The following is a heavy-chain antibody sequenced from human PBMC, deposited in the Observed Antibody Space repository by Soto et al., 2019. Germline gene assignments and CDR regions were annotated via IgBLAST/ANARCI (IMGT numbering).Heavy chain of an antibody. J-gene: IGHJ4*02. D-gene: IGHD3-9*01. V-gene: IGHV3-23*01. Sequence: RRLSCGASGFTFSSYAMSWVRQAPGKGLEWVSAISGNGGSTYYADSVKGRFTISRDNSKNTLYLQMNSLRAEDTAVYYCAKDVLRYSDPGNYFDYWAQGTLVTVSS. CDR3: AKDVLRYSDPGNYFDY. CDR1: GFTFSSYA. CDR2: ISGNGGST.